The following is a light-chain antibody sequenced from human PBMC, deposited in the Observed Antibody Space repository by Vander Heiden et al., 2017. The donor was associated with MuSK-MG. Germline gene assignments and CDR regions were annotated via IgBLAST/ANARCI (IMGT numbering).Light chain of an antibody. V-gene: IGLV6-57*03. Sequence: NFMLTQPHSVSESPGKTVTISCTRSSGSIASNYVQWYQQRPGSAPTIVIYDDNQRPSGVPDRFSGSIDSSSTSASLNISGLKAEDESYYYCLSYNSRKGVFGGGTKLTVL. CDR3: LSYNSRKGV. CDR2: DDN. CDR1: SGSIASNY. J-gene: IGLJ3*02.